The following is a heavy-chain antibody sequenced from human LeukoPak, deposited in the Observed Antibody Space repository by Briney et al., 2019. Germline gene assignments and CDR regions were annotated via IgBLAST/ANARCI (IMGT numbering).Heavy chain of an antibody. CDR2: ISYDGSNK. CDR3: AKGFSPSFY. CDR1: GFTFSSYG. J-gene: IGHJ4*02. D-gene: IGHD3-3*01. Sequence: PGGSLRLSCAASGFTFSSYGMHWVRQAPGKGLEWVAVISYDGSNKYYADSVKGRFTISRDNSKNTLYLQMNSLRAEDTAVYYCAKGFSPSFYWGQGTLVTVSS. V-gene: IGHV3-30*18.